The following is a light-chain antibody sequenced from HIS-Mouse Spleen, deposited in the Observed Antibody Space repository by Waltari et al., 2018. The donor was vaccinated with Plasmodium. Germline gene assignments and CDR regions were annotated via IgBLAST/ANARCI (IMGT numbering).Light chain of an antibody. CDR1: ALPKKS. J-gene: IGLJ3*02. V-gene: IGLV3-10*01. Sequence: SYELTQPPSVSVSPGQTARITCSGDALPKKSAYWYQQKSGQAPVLVIYEDSKRPSGIPERFSGSSSGTTVTLTISGAQVEDEADYYCYSAADNNLVFGGGTKLTVL. CDR2: EDS. CDR3: YSAADNNLV.